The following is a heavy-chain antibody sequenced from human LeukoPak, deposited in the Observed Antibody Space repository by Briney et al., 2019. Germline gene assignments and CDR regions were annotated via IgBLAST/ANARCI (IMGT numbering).Heavy chain of an antibody. J-gene: IGHJ3*02. D-gene: IGHD3-10*01. CDR3: ARDSAPFGETDGFDI. CDR2: ISSSSSTI. CDR1: GFSFSSYS. Sequence: GGSLRLSCAASGFSFSSYSMNWVRQAPGKGLEWVSYISSSSSTIYYADSVKGRFTISRDNAKNSLYLQMNSLRDEDTAVYYCARDSAPFGETDGFDIWGQGTKVTVSS. V-gene: IGHV3-48*02.